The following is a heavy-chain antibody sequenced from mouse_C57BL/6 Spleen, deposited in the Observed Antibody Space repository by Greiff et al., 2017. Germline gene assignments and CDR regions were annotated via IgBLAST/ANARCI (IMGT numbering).Heavy chain of an antibody. D-gene: IGHD2-3*01. V-gene: IGHV1-61*01. J-gene: IGHJ4*01. CDR2: IYPSDSET. CDR1: GYTFTSYW. Sequence: VQLQQPGAELVRPGSSVKLSCKASGYTFTSYWMDWVKQRPGQGLEWIGNIYPSDSETHYNQKFKDKATLTVDKSSSTAYMQLSSLTSEDSAVYYCARSMVRSAMDYWGQGTSVTVSS. CDR3: ARSMVRSAMDY.